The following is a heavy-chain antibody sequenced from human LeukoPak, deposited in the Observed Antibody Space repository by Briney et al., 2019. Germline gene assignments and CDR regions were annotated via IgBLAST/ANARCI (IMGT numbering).Heavy chain of an antibody. CDR1: GFSFSSYE. CDR3: ARDRRGSSRAFDI. V-gene: IGHV3-48*03. Sequence: GGSLRLSCAASGFSFSSYEMNWVRQAPGKGLEWVSYISSSGRTMYYADSVKGRFSISRDNAKKALYLQVNSLRAEDTAVYYCARDRRGSSRAFDIWGQGTMVTVSS. D-gene: IGHD6-6*01. CDR2: ISSSGRTM. J-gene: IGHJ3*02.